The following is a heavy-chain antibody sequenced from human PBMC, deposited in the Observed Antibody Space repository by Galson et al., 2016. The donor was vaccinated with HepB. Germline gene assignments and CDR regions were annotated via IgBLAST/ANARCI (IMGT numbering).Heavy chain of an antibody. CDR3: ARDPSLVPATAYNWFDS. J-gene: IGHJ5*01. V-gene: IGHV3-74*01. Sequence: SLRLSCAASGFAFSSHWMHWVRRPQGKGLVWVSRIKSDATVSDYADSVKGRFTISRDTAKNTLYLQMDSLRPEDTGVYYCARDPSLVPATAYNWFDSWGQGALVTVSS. D-gene: IGHD6-6*01. CDR2: IKSDATVS. CDR1: GFAFSSHW.